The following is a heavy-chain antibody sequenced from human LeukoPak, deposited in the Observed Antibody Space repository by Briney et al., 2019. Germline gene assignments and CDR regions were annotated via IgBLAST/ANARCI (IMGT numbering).Heavy chain of an antibody. J-gene: IGHJ4*02. CDR2: ISSSSNYI. V-gene: IGHV3-21*01. CDR1: GFTFKDYN. CDR3: ARDALHCSSTSCQIEY. Sequence: GGSLRLSCAASGFTFKDYNINWVRQAPGKGLEWVSSISSSSNYIYYADSVKGRFTISRDNARNSLYLQMNSLRAEDTALYYCARDALHCSSTSCQIEYWGQGTLVTVSS. D-gene: IGHD2-2*01.